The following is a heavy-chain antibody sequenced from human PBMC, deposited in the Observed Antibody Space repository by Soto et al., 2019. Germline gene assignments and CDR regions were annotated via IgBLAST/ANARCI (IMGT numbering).Heavy chain of an antibody. D-gene: IGHD3-10*01. J-gene: IGHJ5*02. V-gene: IGHV4-59*01. CDR2: IYYSGST. Sequence: QVQLQESGPGLVKPSETLSLTCTVSGGSISSYYWSWIRQPPGKGLEWIGYIYYSGSTNYNPSLQSRVTISVDTSKNQFSLKLSSVTAADTAVYYCARDFLPRNLGSGMMWFDPWGQGTLVTVSS. CDR1: GGSISSYY. CDR3: ARDFLPRNLGSGMMWFDP.